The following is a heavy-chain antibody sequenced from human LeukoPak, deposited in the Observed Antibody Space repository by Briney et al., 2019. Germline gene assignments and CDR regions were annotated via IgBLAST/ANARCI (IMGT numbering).Heavy chain of an antibody. CDR2: ISSSSSYI. Sequence: GGSLRLSCAASGFTFSSYSMNWVRQAPGKGLEWVSSISSSSSYIYYADSVKGRFTISRDNAKNSLYLQMNSLRAEDTAVYYCARDQGYCSSTSCYAFFDYWGQGTLVTVSS. CDR3: ARDQGYCSSTSCYAFFDY. J-gene: IGHJ4*02. D-gene: IGHD2-2*01. CDR1: GFTFSSYS. V-gene: IGHV3-21*01.